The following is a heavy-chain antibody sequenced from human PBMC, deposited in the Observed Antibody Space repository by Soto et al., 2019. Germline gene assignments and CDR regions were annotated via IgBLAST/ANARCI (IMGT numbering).Heavy chain of an antibody. CDR3: ARHPKVRYFDWLLPNWFDP. D-gene: IGHD3-9*01. Sequence: PSETLSLTCTVSGGSISSSSYYWGWIRQPPGKGLEWIGSIYYSGSTYYNPSLKSRVTISVDTSKNQFSLKLSSVTAADTAVYYCARHPKVRYFDWLLPNWFDPWGQGTLVTVSS. J-gene: IGHJ5*02. CDR2: IYYSGST. V-gene: IGHV4-39*01. CDR1: GGSISSSSYY.